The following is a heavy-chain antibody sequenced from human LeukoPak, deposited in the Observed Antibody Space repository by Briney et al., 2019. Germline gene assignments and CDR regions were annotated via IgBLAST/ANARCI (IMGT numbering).Heavy chain of an antibody. CDR1: GYTFTGYY. V-gene: IGHV1-2*02. Sequence: LWASVKVSCKASGYTFTGYYMHWVRQAPGQGLEWMGWINPNSGGTNYAQKFQGRVTMTRDTSISTAYMELSRLRSDDTAVYYCARELDYYDSSGYPHYWGQGTLVTVSS. D-gene: IGHD3-22*01. CDR2: INPNSGGT. J-gene: IGHJ4*02. CDR3: ARELDYYDSSGYPHY.